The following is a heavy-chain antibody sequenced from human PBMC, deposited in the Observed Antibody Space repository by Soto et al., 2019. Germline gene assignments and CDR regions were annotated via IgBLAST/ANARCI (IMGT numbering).Heavy chain of an antibody. Sequence: PGECLKVSPKGSRYRFTGYWIGWVRQMPGKGLEWMGMIYRGDSDTRYSPPCQGQVTISPDKSSRTADLHRGSLEASGTATYYCARLWSAAYYYGYEIVIWGKGTPGNVSS. V-gene: IGHV5-51*01. CDR1: RYRFTGYW. CDR3: ARLWSAAYYYGYEIVI. J-gene: IGHJ6*04. CDR2: IYRGDSDT. D-gene: IGHD3-10*01.